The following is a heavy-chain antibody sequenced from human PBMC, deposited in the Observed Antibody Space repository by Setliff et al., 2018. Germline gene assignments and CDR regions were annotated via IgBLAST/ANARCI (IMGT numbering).Heavy chain of an antibody. CDR3: ARGYSGYDYLKPFDY. V-gene: IGHV4-61*09. CDR1: GGSISSGSYY. Sequence: SETLSLTCTVSGGSISSGSYYWTWIRQPAGKGLEWIGHIYTGGSTNYNPSLKSRVTMSVDTSKNQFSLRLSSVTAADTAVYYCARGYSGYDYLKPFDYWGQGTLVTVSS. J-gene: IGHJ4*02. CDR2: IYTGGST. D-gene: IGHD5-12*01.